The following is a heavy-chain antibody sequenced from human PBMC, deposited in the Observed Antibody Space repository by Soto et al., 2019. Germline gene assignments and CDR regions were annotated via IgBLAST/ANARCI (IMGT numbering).Heavy chain of an antibody. CDR3: AREDMITFGGVIVPTIDY. V-gene: IGHV1-2*02. D-gene: IGHD3-16*02. J-gene: IGHJ4*02. Sequence: ASVKVSCKASGYTFTGYYMHWVRQAPGQGLEWMGWINPNSGGTNYAQKFQGRVTMTRDTSISTAYMELSRLRSDDTAVYYCAREDMITFGGVIVPTIDYWGQGTLVTVSS. CDR2: INPNSGGT. CDR1: GYTFTGYY.